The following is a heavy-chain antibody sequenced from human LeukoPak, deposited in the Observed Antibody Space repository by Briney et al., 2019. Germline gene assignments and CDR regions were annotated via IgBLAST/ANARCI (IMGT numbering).Heavy chain of an antibody. CDR1: GLAFSSYS. J-gene: IGHJ4*02. V-gene: IGHV3-30*04. D-gene: IGHD3-3*01. Sequence: GGSLRLSCVASGLAFSSYSMHWVRQAPGKGLEWVGVISYDGSDEYYTDSVKGRFTISRDNSKNTVYLQMNSLRADDAAVYYCARDFTPEWFDIHWGQGTLVTVS. CDR3: ARDFTPEWFDIH. CDR2: ISYDGSDE.